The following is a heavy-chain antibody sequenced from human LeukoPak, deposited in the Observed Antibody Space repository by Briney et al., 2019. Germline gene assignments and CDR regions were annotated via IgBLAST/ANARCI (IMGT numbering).Heavy chain of an antibody. V-gene: IGHV3-48*02. J-gene: IGHJ4*02. D-gene: IGHD1-26*01. CDR2: ISRSSRTI. CDR1: GFTFSSYS. CDR3: ARDSGSDSFDY. Sequence: GGSLRLSCAASGFTFSSYSMNWVRQAPGKGLEWVSFISRSSRTIYYADSVKGRFTISRDSAKNSLCLQMNSLRDEDTAVYYCARDSGSDSFDYWGQRTLIIVSS.